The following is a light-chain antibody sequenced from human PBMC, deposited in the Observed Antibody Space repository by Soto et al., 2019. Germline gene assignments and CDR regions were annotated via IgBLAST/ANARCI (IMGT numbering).Light chain of an antibody. Sequence: ELVLTQSPGTLSFSAGERATLSCRASQSVSSSYLAWYQQKPGQAPRILIYGASSRATGIPDRLSGSGSGTDFNLTISRLEPEDFAVYYCHEYGSSPWTCGQGTKVDI. CDR2: GAS. J-gene: IGKJ1*01. CDR1: QSVSSSY. V-gene: IGKV3-20*01. CDR3: HEYGSSPWT.